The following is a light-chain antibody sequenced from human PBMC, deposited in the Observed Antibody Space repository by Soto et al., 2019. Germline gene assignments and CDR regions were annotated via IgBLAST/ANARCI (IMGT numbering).Light chain of an antibody. V-gene: IGKV1-5*01. CDR1: QSISSW. CDR3: QQYNRT. CDR2: DAS. Sequence: DIQMTQSPSTLSASVGDRVTITCRASQSISSWLAWYQQKPGKAPKLLIYDASSLESGVPSRFSGSGSGTEFTLTSSSLQPDDFATYYCQQYNRTFGQGTKVDIK. J-gene: IGKJ1*01.